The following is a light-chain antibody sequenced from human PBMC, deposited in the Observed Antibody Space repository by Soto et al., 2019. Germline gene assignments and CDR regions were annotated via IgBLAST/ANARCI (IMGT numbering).Light chain of an antibody. CDR3: QQLNNYPYT. J-gene: IGKJ2*01. CDR1: QGISSY. Sequence: IQLTQSPSSLSASVGDRVTVTCRASQGISSYLAWYQQKPGQAPKLLIYAASTLQSGVPSRFSGSGSGTDFTLTISSLQPEDFATYYCQQLNNYPYTFGQGTKLEIK. V-gene: IGKV1-9*01. CDR2: AAS.